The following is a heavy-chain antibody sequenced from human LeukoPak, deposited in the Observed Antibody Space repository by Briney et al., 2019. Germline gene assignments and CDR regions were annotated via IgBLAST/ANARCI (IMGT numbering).Heavy chain of an antibody. CDR3: AKVRLGRSYYYYGMDV. Sequence: PGGSLRLSCAASGFSFSSYGMHWVRQAPGKGLEWVAVISYDGSNKYYADSVKGRFTISRDNSKNTLYLQMNSLRAEDTAVYYCAKVRLGRSYYYYGMDVWGQGTTVTVSS. V-gene: IGHV3-30*18. CDR1: GFSFSSYG. CDR2: ISYDGSNK. J-gene: IGHJ6*02. D-gene: IGHD3-10*01.